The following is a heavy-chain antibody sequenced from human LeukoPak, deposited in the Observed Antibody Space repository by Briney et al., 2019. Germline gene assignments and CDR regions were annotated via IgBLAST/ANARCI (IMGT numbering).Heavy chain of an antibody. CDR2: ISSNGGST. V-gene: IGHV3-64*01. CDR1: GFTFSSYA. J-gene: IGHJ4*02. Sequence: GGSLRLSCAASGFTFSSYAMHWVRQAPGKGLEYVSAISSNGGSTYYANSVKGRFTISRDNSKNTLYLQMGSLRAEDMAVYYCARGFSEQLVSGRDYWGQGTLVTVSS. CDR3: ARGFSEQLVSGRDY. D-gene: IGHD6-6*01.